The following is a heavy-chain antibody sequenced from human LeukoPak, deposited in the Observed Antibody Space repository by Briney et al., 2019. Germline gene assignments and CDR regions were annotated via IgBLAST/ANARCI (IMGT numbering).Heavy chain of an antibody. Sequence: PGGSLRLSCAASGFTFSTYAMSWVRQAPGKGLEWVSAISGSGGSTNYADSVKGRFTISRDNSKNTLYVQMNSLRVEDTAVYYCAKGIRGWGLYYFDYWGQGTLVTVSS. CDR1: GFTFSTYA. CDR3: AKGIRGWGLYYFDY. V-gene: IGHV3-23*01. D-gene: IGHD3-16*01. J-gene: IGHJ4*02. CDR2: ISGSGGST.